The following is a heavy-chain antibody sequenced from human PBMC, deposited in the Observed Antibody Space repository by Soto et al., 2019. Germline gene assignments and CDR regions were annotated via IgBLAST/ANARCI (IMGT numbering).Heavy chain of an antibody. CDR1: GFTFSSYG. D-gene: IGHD2-15*01. CDR2: ISYDGSNK. J-gene: IGHJ3*02. Sequence: QVQLVEAGGGVVQPGRSLRLSCAASGFTFSSYGMHWVRQAPGKGLEWVAVISYDGSNKYYADSVKGRFTISRDNSKNTLYLQMNSMRAADTAVYYCAKDRGGWDAFDIWGRERIVTVSS. CDR3: AKDRGGWDAFDI. V-gene: IGHV3-30*18.